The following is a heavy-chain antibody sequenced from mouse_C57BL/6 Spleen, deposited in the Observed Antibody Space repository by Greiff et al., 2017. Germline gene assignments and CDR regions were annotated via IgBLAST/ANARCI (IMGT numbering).Heavy chain of an antibody. CDR1: GFTFSDYG. Sequence: EVKVEESGGGLVKPGGSLKLSCAASGFTFSDYGMHWVRQAPEKGLEWVAYISSGSSTIYYADTVKGRFTISRDNAKNTLFLQMTSLRSEDTAMYYYARDYDYAYWYFDVWGTGTTVTVSS. CDR2: ISSGSSTI. CDR3: ARDYDYAYWYFDV. V-gene: IGHV5-17*01. D-gene: IGHD2-4*01. J-gene: IGHJ1*03.